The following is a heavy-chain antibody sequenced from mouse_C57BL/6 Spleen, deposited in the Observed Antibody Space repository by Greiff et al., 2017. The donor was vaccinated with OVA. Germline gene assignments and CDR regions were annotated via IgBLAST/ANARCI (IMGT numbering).Heavy chain of an antibody. CDR3: TRCYGNYYGMGY. Sequence: VQLQQSGAELVRPGASVTLSCKASGYTFTDYEMHWVKQTPVHGLEWIGAIDPETGGTAYNQKFKGKAILTADKSSRTAYMELRSLTSEDSAVYYCTRCYGNYYGMGYLGQGTSVTGFS. J-gene: IGHJ4*01. D-gene: IGHD1-1*02. CDR1: GYTFTDYE. CDR2: IDPETGGT. V-gene: IGHV1-15*01.